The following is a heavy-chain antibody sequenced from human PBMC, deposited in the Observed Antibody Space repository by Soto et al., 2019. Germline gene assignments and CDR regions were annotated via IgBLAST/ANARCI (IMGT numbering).Heavy chain of an antibody. J-gene: IGHJ4*02. V-gene: IGHV5-51*01. D-gene: IGHD3-22*01. CDR1: GYKFSYYW. CDR3: ARASGGEYYDSRQYYYSY. CDR2: FYPGDFDI. Sequence: PGDALTISCQASGYKFSYYWIGWLRQVRGKGLEWMGSFYPGDFDIKYSPSFRGQVTISVDKSTTTAYLQWSSLKDSDTAMYYCARASGGEYYDSRQYYYSYWGQGTLVTVSS.